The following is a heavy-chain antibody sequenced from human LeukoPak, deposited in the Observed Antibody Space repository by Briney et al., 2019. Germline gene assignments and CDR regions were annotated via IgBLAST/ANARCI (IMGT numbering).Heavy chain of an antibody. V-gene: IGHV1-46*01. CDR2: INPSGGST. J-gene: IGHJ3*02. CDR1: GYTFTSYY. CDR3: ARVYPNSVRGAPAFDI. D-gene: IGHD3-10*01. Sequence: ASVKVSCKASGYTFTSYYIHWVRQAPGQGLEWMGLINPSGGSTNYAQKFQGRVTMTRDTSTSTVYMELSSLRSEDTAVYYCARVYPNSVRGAPAFDIWGQGTMVTVSS.